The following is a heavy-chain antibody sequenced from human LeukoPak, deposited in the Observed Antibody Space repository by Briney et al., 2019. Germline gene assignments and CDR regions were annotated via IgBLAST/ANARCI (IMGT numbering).Heavy chain of an antibody. V-gene: IGHV4-61*02. D-gene: IGHD3-22*01. CDR1: GGSISSGSYY. CDR3: ARGSFYFDSSGYQYYFDY. Sequence: SETLSLTCTVSGGSISSGSYYWSWIRQPAGKGLEWIGRIYTSGSTNYNPSLKGRITISVDTSKNQFSLKLSSVTAADTAVYYCARGSFYFDSSGYQYYFDYWGQGTLVTVSS. J-gene: IGHJ4*02. CDR2: IYTSGST.